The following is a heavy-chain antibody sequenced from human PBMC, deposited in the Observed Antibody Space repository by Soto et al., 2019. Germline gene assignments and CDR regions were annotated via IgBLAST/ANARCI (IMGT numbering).Heavy chain of an antibody. Sequence: EVQLAESGGGLAQPGGSLRPPCAASGFTLRGNARDWVRQAPGKGLEYVSGISSNGVGTYYANSVQGRFTISRDNSKNTVYLQMGSLRPEDMAVYYCARRARPDFYYMDVWGKGTTVTVSS. J-gene: IGHJ6*03. CDR1: GFTLRGNA. CDR2: ISSNGVGT. CDR3: ARRARPDFYYMDV. D-gene: IGHD6-6*01. V-gene: IGHV3-64*01.